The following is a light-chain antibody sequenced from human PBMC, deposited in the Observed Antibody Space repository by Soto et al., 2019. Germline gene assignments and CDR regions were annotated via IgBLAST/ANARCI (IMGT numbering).Light chain of an antibody. CDR1: QSVSSN. CDR3: QQYGTSPFN. V-gene: IGKV3-20*01. Sequence: EIVMTQSPVTLSVSPGERATLSCRASQSVSSNLAWYQQRPGQAPRLLIYGASSRATGIPDRFSGSGSGTDFTLTITRLEPEDFAVYYCQQYGTSPFNFGPGTKVDIK. J-gene: IGKJ3*01. CDR2: GAS.